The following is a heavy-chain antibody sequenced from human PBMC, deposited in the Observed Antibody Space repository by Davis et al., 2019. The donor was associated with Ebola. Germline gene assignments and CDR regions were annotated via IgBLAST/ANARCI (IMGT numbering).Heavy chain of an antibody. Sequence: GESLKISCTASGFTLTSYAMSWVRQTPGKGLETVSVISGSGTKTYYVNSVRGRFTISRDRYKNTLYLQMHGLRVEDTAVYYCTKEAAYYFDVPPNYFDSWGQGTLVTVSS. CDR2: ISGSGTKT. J-gene: IGHJ4*02. V-gene: IGHV3-23*01. CDR3: TKEAAYYFDVPPNYFDS. D-gene: IGHD3-22*01. CDR1: GFTLTSYA.